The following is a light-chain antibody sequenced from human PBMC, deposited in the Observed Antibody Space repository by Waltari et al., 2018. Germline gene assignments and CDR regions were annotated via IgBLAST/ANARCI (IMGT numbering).Light chain of an antibody. Sequence: QSALTQPASVSGSPGQSITISCTGPSSDVGSYNLVSWYQQHPGKAPKLMIYEGRKRPSGVSNRFSGSKSGNTASLTISGLQAEDEADYYCCSYAGSSTLAFGGGTKLTVL. J-gene: IGLJ2*01. CDR1: SSDVGSYNL. CDR3: CSYAGSSTLA. V-gene: IGLV2-23*01. CDR2: EGR.